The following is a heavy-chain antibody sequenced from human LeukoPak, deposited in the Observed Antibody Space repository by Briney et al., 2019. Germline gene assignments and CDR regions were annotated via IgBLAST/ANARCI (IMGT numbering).Heavy chain of an antibody. CDR3: ARSGRGTYYYFDY. J-gene: IGHJ4*02. Sequence: GSSVKVSCKASGVTFSSYAISWVRQAPGQGLEWIGWISGSNGNTNYAQKLQGRVTMTTDTSTGTAYMELRSLRSDDTAVYYCARSGRGTYYYFDYWGQGTLVTVSS. CDR1: GVTFSSYA. D-gene: IGHD1-26*01. V-gene: IGHV1-18*01. CDR2: ISGSNGNT.